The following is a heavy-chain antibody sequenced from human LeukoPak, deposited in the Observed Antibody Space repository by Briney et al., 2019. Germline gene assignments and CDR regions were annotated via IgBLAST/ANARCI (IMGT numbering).Heavy chain of an antibody. V-gene: IGHV3-33*06. CDR1: GFTLYDAG. CDR3: AKDLHY. D-gene: IGHD5/OR15-5a*01. CDR2: IWYDGSNK. Sequence: VGSLRLSCAASGFTLYDAGMSRVRQAPGKGLEWVAVIWYDGSNKYYADYVKGRFTISRDNSKNPLYLQMNSLRAEDTAVYYCAKDLHYWAQGTLVSVSS. J-gene: IGHJ4*02.